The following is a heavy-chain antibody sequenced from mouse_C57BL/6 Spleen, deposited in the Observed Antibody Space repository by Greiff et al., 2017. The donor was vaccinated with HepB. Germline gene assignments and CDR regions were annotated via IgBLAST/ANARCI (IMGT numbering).Heavy chain of an antibody. V-gene: IGHV5-6*01. CDR3: ARHPYYGSEGFAY. J-gene: IGHJ3*01. Sequence: EVKLMESGGDLVKPGGSLKLSCAASGFTFSSYGMSWVRQTPDKRLEWVATISSGGSYTYYPDSVKGRFTISRDNAKNTLYLQMSSLKSEDTAMYYCARHPYYGSEGFAYWGQGTLVTVSA. CDR2: ISSGGSYT. D-gene: IGHD1-1*01. CDR1: GFTFSSYG.